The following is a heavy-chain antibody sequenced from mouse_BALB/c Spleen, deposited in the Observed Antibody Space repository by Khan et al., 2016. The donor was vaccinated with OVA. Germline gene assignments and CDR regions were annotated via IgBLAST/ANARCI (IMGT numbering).Heavy chain of an antibody. CDR2: INPSSGYT. CDR1: GYTFSTYW. J-gene: IGHJ2*01. Sequence: QVQLQQSGAELAKPGASVKMSCKASGYTFSTYWIHWVQQRPGQGLEWIGYINPSSGYTYYNQRFNDKATLTADKSSSTAYMQLSSLTSEDSAVYYCARDRIDYWGQGTTVTVAA. V-gene: IGHV1-7*01. CDR3: ARDRIDY.